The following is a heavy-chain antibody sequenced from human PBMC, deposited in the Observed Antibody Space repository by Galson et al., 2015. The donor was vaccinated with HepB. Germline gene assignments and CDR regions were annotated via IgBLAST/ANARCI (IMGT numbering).Heavy chain of an antibody. Sequence: SLRLSCAASGFTFTSYIMHWVRQAPGKGLEWVAVVSFDGFNKYYTDSVKGRFTISRDNSNNTLHLQLDSLRTEDTAVYYCVRDSWGKYYDTNGRLYWGRGTLVTVSS. V-gene: IGHV3-30-3*01. CDR1: GFTFTSYI. D-gene: IGHD2-8*01. J-gene: IGHJ4*02. CDR2: VSFDGFNK. CDR3: VRDSWGKYYDTNGRLY.